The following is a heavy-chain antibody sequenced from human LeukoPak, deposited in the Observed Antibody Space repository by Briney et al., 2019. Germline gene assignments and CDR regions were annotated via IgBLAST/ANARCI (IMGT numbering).Heavy chain of an antibody. CDR3: ARASPYYDILTGYRAFDY. Sequence: PGGSLRLSCAASGFTFSSYWMSWVRQAPGKGLEWVANIKPDGSEKYYVDSVKGRFTISRDNAKNSLYLQMNSLRAEDTAVYYCARASPYYDILTGYRAFDYWGQGTLVTVSS. J-gene: IGHJ4*02. V-gene: IGHV3-7*01. D-gene: IGHD3-9*01. CDR2: IKPDGSEK. CDR1: GFTFSSYW.